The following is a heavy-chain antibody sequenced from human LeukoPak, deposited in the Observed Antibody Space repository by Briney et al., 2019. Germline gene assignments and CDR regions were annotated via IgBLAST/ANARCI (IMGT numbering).Heavy chain of an antibody. CDR1: GGTFSRYA. CDR3: AGGDRNGGDY. V-gene: IGHV1-69*04. Sequence: ASVKVSCKASGGTFSRYAISWVRQAPGQGLEWKGRIIPILGIANYAQKFQGRVTITADKSTSTAYMELSSLRSEDTAVYYCAGGDRNGGDYWGQGTLVTVSS. CDR2: IIPILGIA. J-gene: IGHJ4*02. D-gene: IGHD1-14*01.